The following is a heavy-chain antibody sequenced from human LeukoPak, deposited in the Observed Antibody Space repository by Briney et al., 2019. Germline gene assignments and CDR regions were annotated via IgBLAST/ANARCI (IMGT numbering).Heavy chain of an antibody. V-gene: IGHV1-69*01. J-gene: IGHJ4*02. CDR3: AKDVNSYCRGDCSDY. CDR1: GGTFSSYA. Sequence: SVKVSCKASGGTFSSYAISWVRQAPGQGLEWMGGIIPIFGTANYAQKFQGRVTITADESTSTAYMELSSLRAEDTAIYYCAKDVNSYCRGDCSDYWGQGTLVTVSS. CDR2: IIPIFGTA. D-gene: IGHD2-21*01.